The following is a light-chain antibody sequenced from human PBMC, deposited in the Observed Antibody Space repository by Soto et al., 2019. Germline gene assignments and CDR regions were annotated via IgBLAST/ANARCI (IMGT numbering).Light chain of an antibody. CDR3: QQYDGSPRT. CDR2: ETS. CDR1: QGIDSY. V-gene: IGKV1-9*01. Sequence: IQLTQSPSSLSASVGDRVTITCRASQGIDSYLAWYQQRPGKVPQLLIYETSILQSGVSSRFSGSGSGTDFTLTITRLEPEDFAVYHCQQYDGSPRTFGQGTKVDIK. J-gene: IGKJ1*01.